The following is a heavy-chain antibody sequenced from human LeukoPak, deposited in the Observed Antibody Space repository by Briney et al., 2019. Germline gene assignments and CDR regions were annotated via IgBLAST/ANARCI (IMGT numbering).Heavy chain of an antibody. CDR3: ARKNSGWIAVDAFDI. Sequence: PSETLSLTCAVSGGSISSGGYSWSWIRQPPGKGLEWIGYMYRSGSTYYTPSLKSRVTISVDRSKNQFSLKLSSVTAADTAVYYCARKNSGWIAVDAFDIWGQGTMVTVSS. J-gene: IGHJ3*02. CDR1: GGSISSGGYS. CDR2: MYRSGST. D-gene: IGHD6-19*01. V-gene: IGHV4-30-2*01.